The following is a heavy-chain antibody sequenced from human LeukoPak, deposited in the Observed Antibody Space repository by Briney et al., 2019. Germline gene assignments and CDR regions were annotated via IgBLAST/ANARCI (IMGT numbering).Heavy chain of an antibody. CDR2: IYYSGST. D-gene: IGHD4-17*01. J-gene: IGHJ6*04. CDR3: ARQVTTQYYYYYYGMDV. CDR1: GGSISSGGYY. V-gene: IGHV4-31*03. Sequence: ASETLSLTCTVSGGSISSGGYYWSWIRQHPGKGLEWIGYIYYSGSTYYNPSLKSRVTISVDTSKNQFSLKLSSVTAADTAVYYCARQVTTQYYYYYYGMDVWGKGTTVTVSS.